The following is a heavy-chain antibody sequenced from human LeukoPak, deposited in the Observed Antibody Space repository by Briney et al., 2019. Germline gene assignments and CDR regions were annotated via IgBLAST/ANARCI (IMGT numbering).Heavy chain of an antibody. CDR2: IWYDGSNK. D-gene: IGHD3-10*01. Sequence: PGRSLRLSCAASGFIFSSYGMLGVRQAPGKGLEWVAVIWYDGSNKYYADSVKGRFTISRDNSKNTLYLQMNSLRAEDTAVYYCARQQTNYYGSGSYYSGQNWFDPWGQGTLVTVSS. J-gene: IGHJ5*02. V-gene: IGHV3-33*01. CDR1: GFIFSSYG. CDR3: ARQQTNYYGSGSYYSGQNWFDP.